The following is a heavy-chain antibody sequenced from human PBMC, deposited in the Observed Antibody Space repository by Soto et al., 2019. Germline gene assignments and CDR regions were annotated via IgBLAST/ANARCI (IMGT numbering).Heavy chain of an antibody. D-gene: IGHD1-20*01. CDR1: NFSITYGFH. CDR3: ATMYSTPITTVGVY. CDR2: IYHSGST. J-gene: IGHJ4*02. Sequence: SVTLSLTCFVSNFSITYGFHWGWIRQSPGKGLEWIATIYHSGSTYYNPSLKSRLTISVDTSKNQFSLRLTSVTAADTAVYYCATMYSTPITTVGVYWGQGKMVTVSS. V-gene: IGHV4-38-2*01.